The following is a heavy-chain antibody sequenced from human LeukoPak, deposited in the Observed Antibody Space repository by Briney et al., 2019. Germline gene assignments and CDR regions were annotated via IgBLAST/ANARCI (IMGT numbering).Heavy chain of an antibody. V-gene: IGHV3-48*03. D-gene: IGHD3-10*02. CDR1: GFTFSSYE. CDR2: ISSSGSTI. Sequence: PGGSLSLSCAASGFTFSSYEMNWVRPAPGEGLEWVSYISSSGSTIYYADSVKGRFTISRDNAKNSLYLQMNSLRAEDTAVYYCAELGITMIGGVWGKGTTVTISS. CDR3: AELGITMIGGV. J-gene: IGHJ6*04.